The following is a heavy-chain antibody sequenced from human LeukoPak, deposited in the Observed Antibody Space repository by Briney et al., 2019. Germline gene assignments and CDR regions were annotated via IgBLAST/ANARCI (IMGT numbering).Heavy chain of an antibody. Sequence: GGSLRLSCAASGFPISTNYMSGVREAPGEGPEWGSIVDSGGNTFYADSVKRRFTIPRDSSKNTLFLQMISLRAEDTAVYYCARDHIPMIRGVSYYYYGMDVWGQGTTVTVSS. D-gene: IGHD3-10*01. CDR1: GFPISTNY. J-gene: IGHJ6*02. CDR2: VDSGGNT. V-gene: IGHV3-53*01. CDR3: ARDHIPMIRGVSYYYYGMDV.